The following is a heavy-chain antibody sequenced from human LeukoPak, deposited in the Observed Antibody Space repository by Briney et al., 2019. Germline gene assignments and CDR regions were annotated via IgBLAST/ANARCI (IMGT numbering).Heavy chain of an antibody. Sequence: QPGGSLRLTCAASGFTFSSYAMHWVRQAPGKGLEWVAVISYDGSNKYYADSVKGRFTISRDNSKNTLYLQMNSLRAEDTAVYYCARGLGYFDYWGQGTLVTVSS. V-gene: IGHV3-30-3*01. CDR2: ISYDGSNK. D-gene: IGHD5-12*01. J-gene: IGHJ4*02. CDR3: ARGLGYFDY. CDR1: GFTFSSYA.